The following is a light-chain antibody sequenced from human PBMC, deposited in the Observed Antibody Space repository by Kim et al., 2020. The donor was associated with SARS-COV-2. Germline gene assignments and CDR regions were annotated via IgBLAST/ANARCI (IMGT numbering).Light chain of an antibody. CDR3: QQYGSSPRT. V-gene: IGKV3-20*01. J-gene: IGKJ1*01. Sequence: AGERANLSCRASQSVRSSYLARYQPKPGQAPRLLIYGASSSATGIPDRFSGSGSGTDFTLTISRLGPEDFAVYYCQQYGSSPRTFGQGTKVDIK. CDR1: QSVRSSY. CDR2: GAS.